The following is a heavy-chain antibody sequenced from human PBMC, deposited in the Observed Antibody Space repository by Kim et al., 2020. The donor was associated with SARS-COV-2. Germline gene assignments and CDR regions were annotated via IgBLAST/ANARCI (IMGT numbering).Heavy chain of an antibody. D-gene: IGHD2-15*01. Sequence: GGSLRLSCAASGFTFSMYPMHWVRQAPGKGLEYVSAISGDGGSTYYANSVKGRFTISRDNSRDTVYLQMGSLRAEDMAVYYCAREGMDGSTSEGGNDYWGQGTLVTVSS. V-gene: IGHV3-64*01. CDR2: ISGDGGST. CDR1: GFTFSMYP. CDR3: AREGMDGSTSEGGNDY. J-gene: IGHJ4*02.